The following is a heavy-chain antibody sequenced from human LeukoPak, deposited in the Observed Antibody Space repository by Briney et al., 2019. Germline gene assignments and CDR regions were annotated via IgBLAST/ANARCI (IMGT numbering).Heavy chain of an antibody. J-gene: IGHJ5*02. Sequence: ASVKVSCKASGYTFTSYYMHWVRQVPGQGLEWMGIINPSGGSTSYAQKFQGRVTMTRDTSTSTVYMELSSLRSEDTAVYYCARDEGPRYYYGSGSYYNRGWFDPWGQGTLVTVSS. CDR1: GYTFTSYY. V-gene: IGHV1-46*01. CDR2: INPSGGST. D-gene: IGHD3-10*01. CDR3: ARDEGPRYYYGSGSYYNRGWFDP.